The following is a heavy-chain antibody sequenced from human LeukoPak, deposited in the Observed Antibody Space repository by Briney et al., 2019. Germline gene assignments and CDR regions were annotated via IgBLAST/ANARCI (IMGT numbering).Heavy chain of an antibody. CDR3: ATGYSSTWYYFDY. D-gene: IGHD6-13*01. Sequence: SETLSLTCTVSGGSISSSSYYWSWIRQPPGKGLEWIGYIYHSGSTNYNPSLKSRVTISADTSKDQFSLKLASVTAADTAVYYCATGYSSTWYYFDYWGQGTLVTVSS. J-gene: IGHJ4*02. V-gene: IGHV4-61*01. CDR2: IYHSGST. CDR1: GGSISSSSYY.